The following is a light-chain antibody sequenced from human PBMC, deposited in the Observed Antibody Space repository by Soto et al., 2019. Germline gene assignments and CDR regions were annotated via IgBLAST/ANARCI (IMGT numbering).Light chain of an antibody. Sequence: EIALTQSPATLSLSPGERAILSCRASQSVGTYLAWYQQKPGQAPRLLIYDASNRATGIPARFGGSGSGTDFTLTINGLEPEDFAVYYCQQRSNWPGTFGPGTKVD. CDR2: DAS. CDR1: QSVGTY. J-gene: IGKJ3*01. V-gene: IGKV3-11*01. CDR3: QQRSNWPGT.